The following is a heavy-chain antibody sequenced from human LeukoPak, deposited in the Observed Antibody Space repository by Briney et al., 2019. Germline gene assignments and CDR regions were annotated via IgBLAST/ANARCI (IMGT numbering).Heavy chain of an antibody. D-gene: IGHD5-24*01. CDR2: ISGSGSGSST. J-gene: IGHJ4*02. CDR1: GFTFSSSA. Sequence: GGSLRLSCAASGFTFSSSAMSWVRQAPGKGLEWVSTISGSGSGSSTYYADSVKGRFTISRDNSKNSLYLQMNSLRAEDTAVYYCAKSGYNRFDYWGQGTLVTVSS. V-gene: IGHV3-23*01. CDR3: AKSGYNRFDY.